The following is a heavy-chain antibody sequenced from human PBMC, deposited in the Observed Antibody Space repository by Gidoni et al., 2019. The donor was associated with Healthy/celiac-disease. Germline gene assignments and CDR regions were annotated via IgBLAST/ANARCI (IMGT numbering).Heavy chain of an antibody. D-gene: IGHD1-1*01. V-gene: IGHV3-21*01. J-gene: IGHJ3*02. CDR2: ISSSSSYI. CDR3: ARDQLERPHDAFDI. Sequence: EVQLVESGGGLVKPGGSLRLSCAASGFTFSSYSMNWVRQAPGKGLEWVSSISSSSSYIYYADSVKGRFTISRDNAKNSLYLQMNSLRAEDTAVYYCARDQLERPHDAFDIWGQGTMVTVSS. CDR1: GFTFSSYS.